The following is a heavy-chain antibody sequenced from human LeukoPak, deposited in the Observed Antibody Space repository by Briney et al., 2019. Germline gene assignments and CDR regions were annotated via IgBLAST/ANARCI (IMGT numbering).Heavy chain of an antibody. CDR1: GFTFDDYA. J-gene: IGHJ6*02. CDR2: ISWNSGSI. Sequence: GRSLRLSCAASGFTFDDYAMHWVRQAPGKGLEWVSGISWNSGSIGYADSVKGRFTISRDNAKNSLYLQMNSLRAEDTAVYYCAREGHPYGMDVWGQGTTVTVSS. CDR3: AREGHPYGMDV. V-gene: IGHV3-9*01.